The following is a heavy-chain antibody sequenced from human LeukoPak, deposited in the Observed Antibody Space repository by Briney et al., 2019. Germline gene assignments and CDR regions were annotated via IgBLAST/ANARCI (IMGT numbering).Heavy chain of an antibody. Sequence: GGSLRLSCVGTGFSFSTYGMNWVRQAPGKGLEWVSSISSSSSYIDYADSVKGRFTISRDNANNSLSLQMNSLRAEDTAVYYCARGNKYYDFWSGSRDKSFDYWGQGTLVTVSS. V-gene: IGHV3-21*01. CDR1: GFSFSTYG. CDR2: ISSSSSYI. J-gene: IGHJ4*02. CDR3: ARGNKYYDFWSGSRDKSFDY. D-gene: IGHD3-3*01.